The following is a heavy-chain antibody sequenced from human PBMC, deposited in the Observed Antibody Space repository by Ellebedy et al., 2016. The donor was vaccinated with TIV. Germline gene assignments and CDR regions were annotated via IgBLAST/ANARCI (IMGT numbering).Heavy chain of an antibody. J-gene: IGHJ4*02. V-gene: IGHV1-2*02. CDR2: INPNSGGT. CDR3: TRDLTNIVSGDY. Sequence: AASLKVSCKTSGYTFTDYYIHWVRQAPGQGLEWMAWINPNSGGTNYAQKFQGRVTVTRDTSTSTAFLELSRLRSDDTAVYYCTRDLTNIVSGDYWGQGTLVTVSS. CDR1: GYTFTDYY. D-gene: IGHD5/OR15-5a*01.